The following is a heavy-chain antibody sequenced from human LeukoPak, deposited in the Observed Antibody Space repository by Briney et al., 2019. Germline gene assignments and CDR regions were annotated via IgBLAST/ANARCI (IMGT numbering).Heavy chain of an antibody. CDR2: IYYSGST. CDR3: ASDSVSSGWEGDAFDI. Sequence: SETLSLTCTVSGGSISSSSYYWGWIRQPPGKGLEWIGSIYYSGSTYYNPSLKSRVTISVDKSKNQFSLKLSSVTAADTAVYYCASDSVSSGWEGDAFDIWGQGTMVTVSS. D-gene: IGHD6-19*01. CDR1: GGSISSSSYY. V-gene: IGHV4-39*07. J-gene: IGHJ3*02.